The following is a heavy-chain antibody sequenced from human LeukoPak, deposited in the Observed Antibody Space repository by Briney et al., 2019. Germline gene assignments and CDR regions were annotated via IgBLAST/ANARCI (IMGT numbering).Heavy chain of an antibody. CDR1: GGSISSYY. D-gene: IGHD5-18*01. Sequence: SETLSLTCTVSGGSISSYYWSWIRKPPGPGLEWMWYIYHSGSTNYNPSLKSRVTTSVDTSKNQFSLKLSSVTAADTAVYYCARDLYRGYSYASFDYWGQGPLVTVSS. CDR3: ARDLYRGYSYASFDY. J-gene: IGHJ4*02. V-gene: IGHV4-59*12. CDR2: IYHSGST.